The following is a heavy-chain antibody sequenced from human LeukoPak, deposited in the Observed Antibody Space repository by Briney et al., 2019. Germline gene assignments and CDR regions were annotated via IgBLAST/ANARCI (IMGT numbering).Heavy chain of an antibody. CDR3: ATDRGWRTSGYYLYYFEY. D-gene: IGHD3-3*01. Sequence: GGSLRLSCAASGSIFTIYIKSWVRQAPGKGLEWVASVKHDGSEKYYVDSVRGRFTISRDNTMNSLYLQMSSLRAEDTAVYYCATDRGWRTSGYYLYYFEYWGQGTLVTYSS. J-gene: IGHJ4*02. CDR2: VKHDGSEK. V-gene: IGHV3-7*01. CDR1: GSIFTIYI.